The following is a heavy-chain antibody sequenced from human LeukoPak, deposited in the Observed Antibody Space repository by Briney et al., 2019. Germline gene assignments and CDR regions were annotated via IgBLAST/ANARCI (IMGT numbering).Heavy chain of an antibody. CDR3: AIGYGGNQD. D-gene: IGHD4-23*01. CDR2: INHSGST. CDR1: GGSFSGYY. V-gene: IGHV4-34*01. Sequence: SETLSLTCAVYGGSFSGYYWSWIRQPPGKGLEWIGEINHSGSTNYNPSLKSRVTISVDTSNNQFSLKLSSVTAADTAVYYCAIGYGGNQDWGQGTLVTVSS. J-gene: IGHJ4*02.